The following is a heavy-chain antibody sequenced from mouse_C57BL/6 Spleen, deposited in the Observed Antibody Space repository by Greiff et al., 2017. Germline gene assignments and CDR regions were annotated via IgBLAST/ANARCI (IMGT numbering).Heavy chain of an antibody. CDR2: IDPSDSYT. J-gene: IGHJ4*01. CDR1: GYTFTSYW. V-gene: IGHV1-59*01. Sequence: QVQLQQPGAELVRPGTSVKLSCKASGYTFTSYWMHWVKQRPGQGLEWIGVIDPSDSYTNYKQKFKGKATLTVDTSSSTAYMQLSSLTSEDSAVYYCARPGAMDYWGQGTSVTVSS. CDR3: ARPGAMDY.